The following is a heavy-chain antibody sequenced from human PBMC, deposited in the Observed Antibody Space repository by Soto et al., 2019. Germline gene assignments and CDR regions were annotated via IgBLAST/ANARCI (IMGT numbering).Heavy chain of an antibody. CDR1: GFTFSSYE. Sequence: PGGSLRLSCAASGFTFSSYEMTWVRQAPGKGPEWVANIKPDGSEQYYVDSVKGRFTISRDNANNSLYLQMNSLRAEDTAVYFCARGNWNYYYGFDVWGQGTTVTVSS. CDR3: ARGNWNYYYGFDV. D-gene: IGHD1-20*01. J-gene: IGHJ6*02. V-gene: IGHV3-7*01. CDR2: IKPDGSEQ.